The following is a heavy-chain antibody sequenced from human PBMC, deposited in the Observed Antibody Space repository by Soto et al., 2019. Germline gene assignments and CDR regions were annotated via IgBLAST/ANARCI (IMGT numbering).Heavy chain of an antibody. V-gene: IGHV1-18*01. CDR1: GYTFASYA. J-gene: IGHJ4*02. CDR2: ISAYNGNT. CDR3: VRDREYYYDSSGYYYY. D-gene: IGHD3-22*01. Sequence: ASVKVSCKASGYTFASYAISWVRQAPGQGLEWMGWISAYNGNTNYAQNLQGRVTMTTDTSTSTAYMELRSLRSDDTAVYYCVRDREYYYDSSGYYYYWGQGTLVTVSS.